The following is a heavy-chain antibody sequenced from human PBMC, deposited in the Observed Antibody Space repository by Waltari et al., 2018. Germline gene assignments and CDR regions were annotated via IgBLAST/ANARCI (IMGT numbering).Heavy chain of an antibody. CDR2: INHNSGGT. CDR3: AREPVVNWNYGVRSWFDP. V-gene: IGHV1-2*02. D-gene: IGHD1-7*01. J-gene: IGHJ5*02. CDR1: GYTFTGYS. Sequence: QVHLVQSGAEVKKPGSSVKVSCKASGYTFTGYSMHWLLPAPARGLEWMGWINHNSGGTNYAQKFKGRVTMTRDTSISTAYMELSRLRSDDTAVYHCAREPVVNWNYGVRSWFDPWGQGTLVTVSS.